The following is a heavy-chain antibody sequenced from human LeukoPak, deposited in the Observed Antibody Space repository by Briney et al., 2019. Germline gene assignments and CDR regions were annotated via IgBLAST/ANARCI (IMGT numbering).Heavy chain of an antibody. CDR3: ARLYFSLGAFDI. Sequence: SSETLSLTCGVSNYSIRSGYYWGWVRQPPGKGLEWIGSIYHSGSTYYNPSLKTRVNILVDTSKNQFSLRLSSVTATDTAVYYCARLYFSLGAFDIWGQGTMVTVSS. J-gene: IGHJ3*02. V-gene: IGHV4-38-2*01. CDR1: NYSIRSGYY. D-gene: IGHD2-8*01. CDR2: IYHSGST.